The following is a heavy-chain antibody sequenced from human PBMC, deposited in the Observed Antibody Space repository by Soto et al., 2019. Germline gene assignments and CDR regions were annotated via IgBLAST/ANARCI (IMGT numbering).Heavy chain of an antibody. CDR3: ARDAAYYDSSGYSEADY. J-gene: IGHJ4*02. Sequence: EVQLVESGGGLVQPGGSLRLSCAASGFTFSSYRMNWVRQAPGKGLEWVSYISSSSSTIYYADSVKGRFTISRDNDKNSLYLQMNSLRDEDTAVYYCARDAAYYDSSGYSEADYWGQGTLVTVSS. D-gene: IGHD3-22*01. CDR1: GFTFSSYR. CDR2: ISSSSSTI. V-gene: IGHV3-48*02.